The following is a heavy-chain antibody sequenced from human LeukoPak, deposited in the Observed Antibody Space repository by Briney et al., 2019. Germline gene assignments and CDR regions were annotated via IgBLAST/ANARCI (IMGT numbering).Heavy chain of an antibody. D-gene: IGHD5-18*01. CDR3: AKDSGERGYSYDYAAAYFQH. Sequence: PGRSLRLSCAASGFTFSSYVMHWVRQAPGKGLEWVAVISYDGTNQYYADSVKGRFAISRDNSKNTLFLEMNSLRPEDTAVYYCAKDSGERGYSYDYAAAYFQHWGQGTLVTVSS. CDR1: GFTFSSYV. V-gene: IGHV3-30*09. CDR2: ISYDGTNQ. J-gene: IGHJ1*01.